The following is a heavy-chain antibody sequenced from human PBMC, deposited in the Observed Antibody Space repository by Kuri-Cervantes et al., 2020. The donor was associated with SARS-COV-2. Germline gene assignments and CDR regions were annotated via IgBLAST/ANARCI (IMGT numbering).Heavy chain of an antibody. J-gene: IGHJ4*02. V-gene: IGHV1-18*01. CDR1: GYTFTSYG. CDR2: ISAYNGNT. Sequence: ASVKVSCKASGYTFTSYGISWVRQAPGQGLEWMGWISAYNGNTNYAQKLQGRVTMTTDASTSTAYMELRSLRSDDTAVYYCARKFWSGYLLDYWGQGTLVTVSS. D-gene: IGHD3-3*01. CDR3: ARKFWSGYLLDY.